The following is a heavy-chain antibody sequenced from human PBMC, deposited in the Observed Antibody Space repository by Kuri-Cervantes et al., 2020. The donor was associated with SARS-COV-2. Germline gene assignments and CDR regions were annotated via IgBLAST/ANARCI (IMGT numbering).Heavy chain of an antibody. CDR1: GFSISSGFY. CDR3: ARFAYYYDSSGYDD. CDR2: IYYSGST. Sequence: SETLSLTCAVSGFSISSGFYWGRVRQPPGKGLEWIGYIYYSGSTNYNPSLRGRVTISVDTSKNQFSLKLSSVTAADTAVYYCARFAYYYDSSGYDDWGQGTLVTVSS. D-gene: IGHD3-22*01. V-gene: IGHV4-38-2*01. J-gene: IGHJ4*02.